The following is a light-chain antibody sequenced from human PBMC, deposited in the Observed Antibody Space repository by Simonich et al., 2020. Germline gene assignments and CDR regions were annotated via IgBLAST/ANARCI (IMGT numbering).Light chain of an antibody. CDR3: SSYTSSSTLV. V-gene: IGLV2-14*01. CDR1: SSDFGGYNY. J-gene: IGLJ2*01. Sequence: QSALTQPASVSGSPGQAITISCTGTSSDFGGYNYVSWYQQHPGKAPKLMIYDVSKRPSGVSHRFSRSKSGNTASLTISGLQAEDEADYYCSSYTSSSTLVFGGGTKLTVL. CDR2: DVS.